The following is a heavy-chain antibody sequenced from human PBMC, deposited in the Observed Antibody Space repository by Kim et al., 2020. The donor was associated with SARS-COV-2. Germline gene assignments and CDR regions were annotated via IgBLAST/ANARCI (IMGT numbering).Heavy chain of an antibody. CDR1: GFTFSSYA. J-gene: IGHJ6*02. V-gene: IGHV3-30*04. CDR3: ARDSYGMDV. Sequence: GWSLRLSCAASGFTFSSYAMHWVRQAPGKGLEWVAVISYDGSNKYYVDSVKGRFTISRDNSKNTLYLQMNSLRAEDTAVYYCARDSYGMDVWGQGTTVTVSS. CDR2: ISYDGSNK.